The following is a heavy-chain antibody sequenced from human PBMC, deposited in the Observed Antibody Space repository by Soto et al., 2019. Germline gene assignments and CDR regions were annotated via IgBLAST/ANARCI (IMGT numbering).Heavy chain of an antibody. CDR1: GGTFSSYA. Sequence: SVKVSCKVSGGTFSSYAISWVRQAPGQGLEWMGGIIPIFGTANYAQKFQGRVTITADESTSTAYMELSSLRSEDTAVYYCAREGAAAAGNDYWGQGTLVTVSS. CDR2: IIPIFGTA. V-gene: IGHV1-69*13. CDR3: AREGAAAAGNDY. J-gene: IGHJ4*02. D-gene: IGHD6-13*01.